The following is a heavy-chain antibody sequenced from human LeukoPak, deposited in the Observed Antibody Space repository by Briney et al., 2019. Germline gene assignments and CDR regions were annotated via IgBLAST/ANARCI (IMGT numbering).Heavy chain of an antibody. CDR2: MNPNSGNT. V-gene: IGHV1-8*03. D-gene: IGHD2-2*01. CDR3: ATQRRGVVPGLFDY. J-gene: IGHJ4*02. Sequence: AASVKVSCKASGYTFTSYDINWGRQATGQGLEWMGGMNPNSGNTGYAQKFQGRDTITRNRYISRAYMELSSLRSEDTAVYYCATQRRGVVPGLFDYWGQGTLVTVSS. CDR1: GYTFTSYD.